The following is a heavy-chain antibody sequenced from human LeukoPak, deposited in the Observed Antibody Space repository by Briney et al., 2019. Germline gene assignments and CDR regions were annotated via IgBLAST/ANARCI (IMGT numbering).Heavy chain of an antibody. CDR1: GFTFSSYA. CDR2: ISGSGGST. V-gene: IGHV3-23*01. J-gene: IGHJ4*02. Sequence: EGSLRLSCAASGFTFSSYAMSWVRQAPGKGPEWVSAISGSGGSTYYADSVKGRFTISRDNSKNTLYLQMNSLRAEDTAVYYCAKDGAGYYYDSSGYYFDYWGQGTLVTVSS. CDR3: AKDGAGYYYDSSGYYFDY. D-gene: IGHD3-22*01.